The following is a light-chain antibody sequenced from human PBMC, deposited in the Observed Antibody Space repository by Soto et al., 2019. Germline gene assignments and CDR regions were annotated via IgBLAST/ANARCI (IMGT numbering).Light chain of an antibody. CDR2: GAS. Sequence: ELVLTQSPETLSLSPCERATPSYRAIQIVSSSYLAWYQQKPGQAPRLLIYGASSRATGIPDRFSGSGSGTDFPLTISRLEPEDLAVYYCQQSGSSPPITFGQGTRLEIK. CDR3: QQSGSSPPIT. CDR1: QIVSSSY. V-gene: IGKV3-20*01. J-gene: IGKJ5*01.